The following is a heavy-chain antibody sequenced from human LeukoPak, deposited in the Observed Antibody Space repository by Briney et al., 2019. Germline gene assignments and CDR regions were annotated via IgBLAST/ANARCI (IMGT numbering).Heavy chain of an antibody. CDR3: AQNLGIAAAGEDV. CDR2: ISSSSSYI. V-gene: IGHV3-21*01. J-gene: IGHJ6*04. D-gene: IGHD6-13*01. Sequence: GGSLRLSCAASGFTFSRYWMHWVRQAPGKGLEWVSSISSSSSYIYYADSVKGRFTISRDNAKNSLYLQMNSLRAEDTAVYYCAQNLGIAAAGEDVWGKGTTVTVSS. CDR1: GFTFSRYW.